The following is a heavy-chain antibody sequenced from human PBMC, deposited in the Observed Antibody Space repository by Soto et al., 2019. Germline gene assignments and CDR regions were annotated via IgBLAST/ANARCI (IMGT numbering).Heavy chain of an antibody. J-gene: IGHJ4*02. CDR3: AIIVVVPGGSFDY. D-gene: IGHD2-2*01. Sequence: GGSLRLSCAASGFTFSSYSMNWVRQAPGKGLEWVSSISSSSSYIYYADSVKGRFTISRDNAKNSLYLQMNSLRAEDTAVYYCAIIVVVPGGSFDYWGQGTLVTVSS. CDR2: ISSSSSYI. CDR1: GFTFSSYS. V-gene: IGHV3-21*01.